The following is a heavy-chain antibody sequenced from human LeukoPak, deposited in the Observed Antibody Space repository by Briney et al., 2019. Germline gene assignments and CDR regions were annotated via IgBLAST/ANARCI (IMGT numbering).Heavy chain of an antibody. CDR1: GFTFSSYA. J-gene: IGHJ4*02. V-gene: IGHV3-23*01. D-gene: IGHD3-22*01. CDR2: ISGSGGST. Sequence: GGSLRLSCAASGFTFSSYAMSWVRQAPGKGLEWVSAISGSGGSTYYADSVKGRFTISRDNAKNSLYLQMNSLRAEDTAVYYCARGFETYYYDSSGSDYWGQGTLVTVSS. CDR3: ARGFETYYYDSSGSDY.